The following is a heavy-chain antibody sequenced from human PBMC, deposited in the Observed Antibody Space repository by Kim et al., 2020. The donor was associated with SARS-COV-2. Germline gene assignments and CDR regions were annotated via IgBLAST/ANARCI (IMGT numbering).Heavy chain of an antibody. D-gene: IGHD2-2*02. CDR2: INHSGST. Sequence: SETLSLTCAVYGGSFSGYYWSWIRQPPGKGLEWIGEINHSGSTNYNPSLKSRVTISVDTSKNQFSLKLSSVTAADTAVYYCATPSVGYTRTWVYWGQGTL. CDR1: GGSFSGYY. CDR3: ATPSVGYTRTWVY. V-gene: IGHV4-34*01. J-gene: IGHJ4*02.